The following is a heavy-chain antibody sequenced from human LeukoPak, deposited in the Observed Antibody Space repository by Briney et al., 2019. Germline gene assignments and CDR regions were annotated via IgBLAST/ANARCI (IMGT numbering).Heavy chain of an antibody. J-gene: IGHJ4*02. CDR3: ARLSSGWYFDH. D-gene: IGHD6-19*01. CDR1: GYSFTKYW. Sequence: GESLQISCQASGYSFTKYWIAWVRQMPEKGLEWMAIIYPGDSDARYSPSFQGHVTISADKSISTAYLQWSSLKASDTAMYYCARLSSGWYFDHWGPGTLVTVSS. CDR2: IYPGDSDA. V-gene: IGHV5-51*01.